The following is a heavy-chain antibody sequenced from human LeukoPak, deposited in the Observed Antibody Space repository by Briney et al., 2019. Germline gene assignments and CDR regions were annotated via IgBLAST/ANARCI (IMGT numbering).Heavy chain of an antibody. CDR2: ISSGSSYI. J-gene: IGHJ4*02. CDR3: ARGGYFFEN. V-gene: IGHV3-21*01. Sequence: GGSLRLSCAASGFTFSTYSMNWVRQAPGKGLEWVSSISSGSSYIYYADTVKGRFTISRDNARNSLYLQMSSLRAEDTAVYYCARGGYFFENWGQGTLVTVS. CDR1: GFTFSTYS.